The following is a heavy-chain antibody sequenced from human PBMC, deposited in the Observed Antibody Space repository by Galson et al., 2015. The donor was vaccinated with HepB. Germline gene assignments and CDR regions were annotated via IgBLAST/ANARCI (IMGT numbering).Heavy chain of an antibody. CDR3: AKEVKLVITPFDY. V-gene: IGHV3-30*18. J-gene: IGHJ4*02. CDR2: ISYDGSNK. Sequence: SLRLSCAASGFTFSSYGMHWVRQAPGKGLEWVAVISYDGSNKYYADSVKGRFTISRDNSKNTLYLQMNSLRAEDTAVYCCAKEVKLVITPFDYWGQGALVTVSS. D-gene: IGHD3-22*01. CDR1: GFTFSSYG.